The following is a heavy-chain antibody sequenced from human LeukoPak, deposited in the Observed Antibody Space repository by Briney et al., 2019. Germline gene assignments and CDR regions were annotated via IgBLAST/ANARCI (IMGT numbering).Heavy chain of an antibody. V-gene: IGHV4-39*07. CDR2: ICHSGTT. J-gene: IGHJ4*02. CDR1: GGSISSSKYY. Sequence: ASETLSLTCTVSGGSISSSKYYWGWIRQPLGKGLEWIGSICHSGTTYYNPSLKSRVIISIDTSKNQFSLKLTPVTAADTAVYYCASVFWGSYRYDYWGQGTLVTVSS. D-gene: IGHD3-16*02. CDR3: ASVFWGSYRYDY.